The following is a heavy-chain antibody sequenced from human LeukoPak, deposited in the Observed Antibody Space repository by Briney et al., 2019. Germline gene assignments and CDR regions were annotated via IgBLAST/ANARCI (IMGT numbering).Heavy chain of an antibody. CDR2: IYYSGST. CDR3: ARGLNGYGGNSAGDAFDI. D-gene: IGHD4-23*01. V-gene: IGHV4-39*07. Sequence: PSETLSLTCTVSGGFISSSSYYWGWIRQPPGKGLEWIGSIYYSGSTYYNPSLKSRVTISVDTSKNQFSLKLSSVTAADTAVYYCARGLNGYGGNSAGDAFDIWGQGTMVTVSS. CDR1: GGFISSSSYY. J-gene: IGHJ3*02.